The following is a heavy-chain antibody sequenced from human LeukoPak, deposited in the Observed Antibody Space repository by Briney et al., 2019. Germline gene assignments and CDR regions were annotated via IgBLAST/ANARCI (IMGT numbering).Heavy chain of an antibody. Sequence: ASVKVSCKASGGTFSGYYMHWVRQAPGQGLEWMGWINPNSGGTNYAQKFQGRVTMTRDTSISTAYMELSRLRSDDTAVYYCARDRRGTYYYGSGSVGFDYWGQGTLVTVSS. CDR1: GGTFSGYY. V-gene: IGHV1-2*02. CDR2: INPNSGGT. D-gene: IGHD3-10*01. J-gene: IGHJ4*02. CDR3: ARDRRGTYYYGSGSVGFDY.